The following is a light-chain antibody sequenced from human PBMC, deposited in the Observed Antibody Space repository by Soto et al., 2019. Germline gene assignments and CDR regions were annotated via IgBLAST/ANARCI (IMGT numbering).Light chain of an antibody. J-gene: IGLJ1*01. CDR1: SSVVGGYNH. CDR2: DDS. CDR3: SSYTSNSHYV. Sequence: QSVLTPPASLSGSPGQSIPISCAGNSSVVGGYNHVSWYHHHPGKAPNLLIYDDSHRPSGVSSRFSGSKSGNTASLTISGLQAEDEADYYCSSYTSNSHYVFGTGTKVTVL. V-gene: IGLV2-14*03.